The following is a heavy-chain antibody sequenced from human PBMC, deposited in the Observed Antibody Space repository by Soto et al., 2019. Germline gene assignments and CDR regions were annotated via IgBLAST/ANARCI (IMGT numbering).Heavy chain of an antibody. CDR3: ARYLRTVTDAFDI. J-gene: IGHJ3*02. CDR2: INHSGST. CDR1: GGAFSGYY. D-gene: IGHD4-17*01. V-gene: IGHV4-34*01. Sequence: SETLSLTCAVYGGAFSGYYWSWIRQPPGKGLEWIGEINHSGSTNYNPSLKSRVTISVDTSKNQFSLKLSSVTAADTAVYYCARYLRTVTDAFDIWGQGTMVTVSS.